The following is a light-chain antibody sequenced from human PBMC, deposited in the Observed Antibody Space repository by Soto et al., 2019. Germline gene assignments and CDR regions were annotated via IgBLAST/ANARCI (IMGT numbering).Light chain of an antibody. J-gene: IGLJ1*01. CDR1: SSDVGGYDY. CDR3: SSDTSSTSHV. V-gene: IGLV2-14*01. Sequence: QSVLTQPASVSGSPGQSITISCTGTSSDVGGYDYVSWYQQHPGKAPKLMIYDVTNRPSGVSNRFSGSKSGNTASLTISGLQAEDEASYYCSSDTSSTSHVFGTGTKLTVL. CDR2: DVT.